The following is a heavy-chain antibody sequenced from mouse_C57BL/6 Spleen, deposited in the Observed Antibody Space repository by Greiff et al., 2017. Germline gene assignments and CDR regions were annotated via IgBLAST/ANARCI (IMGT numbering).Heavy chain of an antibody. CDR1: GYTFTSYW. D-gene: IGHD1-1*01. CDR2: IDPSDSYT. J-gene: IGHJ1*03. V-gene: IGHV1-69*01. CDR3: ARGDYYGSRPWYFDV. Sequence: QVQLQQPGAELVMPGASVKLSCKASGYTFTSYWMHWVKQRPGQGLEWIGEIDPSDSYTNYNQKIKGKSTLTVDKSSSTAYMQLSSLTSEDSAVYYCARGDYYGSRPWYFDVWGTGTTVTVSS.